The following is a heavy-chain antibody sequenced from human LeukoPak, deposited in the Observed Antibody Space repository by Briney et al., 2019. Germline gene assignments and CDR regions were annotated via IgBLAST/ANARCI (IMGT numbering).Heavy chain of an antibody. D-gene: IGHD4-17*01. CDR3: ARGRGGDHGVVYFDY. V-gene: IGHV3-33*01. CDR2: IWYDGSKE. J-gene: IGHJ4*02. CDR1: GFTFSNHG. Sequence: PGGSLRLSCGASGFTFSNHGMHRVRQAPGKGLEWVGLIWYDGSKEYHADSVKGRFTISRDNSKNTVYLQMNSLRVEDTALYFCARGRGGDHGVVYFDYWGQGTLVTVSS.